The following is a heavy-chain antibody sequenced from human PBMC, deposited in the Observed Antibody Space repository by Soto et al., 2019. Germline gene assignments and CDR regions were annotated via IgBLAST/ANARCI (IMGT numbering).Heavy chain of an antibody. CDR2: ISAYNGNT. V-gene: IGHV1-18*04. Sequence: ASVKVSCKASGYTFTSYGISWVRQAPVQGLELIGWISAYNGNTNYAQKLKGRVTMTTDTSTSTAYMELRSLRSADTAVYYCASDDISGSVGWFDPWRQGTLVTVS. CDR3: ASDDISGSVGWFDP. D-gene: IGHD1-26*01. J-gene: IGHJ5*02. CDR1: GYTFTSYG.